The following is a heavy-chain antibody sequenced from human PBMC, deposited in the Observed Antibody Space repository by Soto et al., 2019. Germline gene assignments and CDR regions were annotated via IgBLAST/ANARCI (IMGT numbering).Heavy chain of an antibody. D-gene: IGHD2-21*01. CDR2: IIPIFGTA. CDR3: AGGWCRTQTFYYYYGIDV. CDR1: GGTFSSYA. V-gene: IGHV1-69*06. Sequence: QVQLVQSGAEVKKPGSSVKVSCKASGGTFSSYAISWVRQAPGQGLEWMGGIIPIFGTANYAQKFQGRVTITADKSTSTAYMEMSSLEVEDKAVYYCAGGWCRTQTFYYYYGIDVWGQGTTVTVSS. J-gene: IGHJ6*02.